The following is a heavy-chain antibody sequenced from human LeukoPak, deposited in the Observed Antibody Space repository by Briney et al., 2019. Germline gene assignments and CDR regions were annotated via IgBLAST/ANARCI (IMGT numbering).Heavy chain of an antibody. Sequence: ASVTVSCKASGYTFTGYYMHWVRQAPGQGLEWMGWINPNSGGTNYAQKFQGRVTMTRDTSISTAYMELSRLRSDDTAVYYCASWSIAVAGTNYWGQGTLVTVSS. CDR1: GYTFTGYY. V-gene: IGHV1-2*02. D-gene: IGHD6-19*01. CDR2: INPNSGGT. CDR3: ASWSIAVAGTNY. J-gene: IGHJ4*02.